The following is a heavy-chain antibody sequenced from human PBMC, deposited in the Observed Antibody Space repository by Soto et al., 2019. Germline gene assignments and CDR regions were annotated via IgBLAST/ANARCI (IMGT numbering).Heavy chain of an antibody. CDR1: GFPFTTYG. V-gene: IGHV3-30*03. J-gene: IGHJ4*02. D-gene: IGHD3-10*01. CDR3: VGGQYYFGY. Sequence: QVLLVESGGGVVQPGRSLRLSCAASGFPFTTYGMHWVREGPGKGLEWVAVISYDGSNTYYADSVKGRFTISRDNSKNTLYLQMNSLRTEDTALFYCVGGQYYFGYRGQGTLVTGSS. CDR2: ISYDGSNT.